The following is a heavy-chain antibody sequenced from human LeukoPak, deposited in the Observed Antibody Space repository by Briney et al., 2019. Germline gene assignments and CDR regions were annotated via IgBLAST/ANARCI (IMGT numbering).Heavy chain of an antibody. Sequence: GGSLRLSCAASGFTFSSYAMSWVRQAPGKGLEWVSGISGSGGSTYYADSVKGRFTISRDNSKNTLYLQMNSLRAEDTAVYYCARGRIAVAAFYYFDYWGQGTLVTVSS. CDR3: ARGRIAVAAFYYFDY. CDR1: GFTFSSYA. D-gene: IGHD6-19*01. V-gene: IGHV3-23*01. J-gene: IGHJ4*02. CDR2: ISGSGGST.